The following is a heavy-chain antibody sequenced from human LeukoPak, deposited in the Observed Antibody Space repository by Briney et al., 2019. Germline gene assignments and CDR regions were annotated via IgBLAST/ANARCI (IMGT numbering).Heavy chain of an antibody. CDR2: INSDGTTT. CDR3: ATETNGRHYDY. Sequence: TGGSLRLSCAASGFTFSDYWMNWVRQTPGKGLVWVSQINSDGTTTVYADSVKGRFTISRDNAKNTLYLQMNSLRAEDTAVYYCATETNGRHYDYWGQGTLLTVSS. CDR1: GFTFSDYW. J-gene: IGHJ4*02. V-gene: IGHV3-74*01. D-gene: IGHD1-14*01.